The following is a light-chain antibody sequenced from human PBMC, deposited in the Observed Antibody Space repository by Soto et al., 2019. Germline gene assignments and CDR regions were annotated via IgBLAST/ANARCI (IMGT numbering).Light chain of an antibody. Sequence: EIILTQSPATLYVSPGERATLSCRASQSLTSNLAWYQQRPGQAPRLLIYDTSTRATDIPARFSGSGSGTEFTLTIASLQSEDFAVYYCQQYNHWHRMLSFGGGTRVGIK. V-gene: IGKV3-15*01. CDR3: QQYNHWHRMLS. CDR1: QSLTSN. J-gene: IGKJ4*01. CDR2: DTS.